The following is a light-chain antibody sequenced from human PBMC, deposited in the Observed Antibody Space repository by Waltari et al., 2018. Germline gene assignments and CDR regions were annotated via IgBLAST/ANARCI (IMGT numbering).Light chain of an antibody. CDR3: CSYVGGGTLV. Sequence: QSALTQPASVSGSPGQSITIFCMGTSSDVGGYNFVSWYQQHPGKAPKLMIYDVTKRPSGGANRVSGSKSGNTASLTISGLQAEDEADYYCCSYVGGGTLVFGGGTNVTVL. CDR1: SSDVGGYNF. V-gene: IGLV2-23*02. J-gene: IGLJ2*01. CDR2: DVT.